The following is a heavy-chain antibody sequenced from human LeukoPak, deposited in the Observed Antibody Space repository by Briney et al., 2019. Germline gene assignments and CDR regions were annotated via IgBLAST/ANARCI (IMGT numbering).Heavy chain of an antibody. CDR3: ARGAQLTDY. D-gene: IGHD6-13*01. V-gene: IGHV3-64*01. J-gene: IGHJ4*02. CDR1: GFTFSTYG. CDR2: IGPDGGTT. Sequence: AGSLRLSCAASGFTFSTYGMHWVRQAPGKGLEYVSGIGPDGGTTYYAKSVKGRFTISRDNSKNMVYLQMGSLRADDMAVYYCARGAQLTDYWGQGTLVTVSS.